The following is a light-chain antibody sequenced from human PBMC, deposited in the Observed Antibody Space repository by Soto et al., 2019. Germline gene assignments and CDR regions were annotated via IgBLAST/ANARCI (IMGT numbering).Light chain of an antibody. J-gene: IGLJ2*01. CDR2: EVT. CDR1: SSDVDTYNY. Sequence: HSVLTQPASVSGSPGQSITISCTGTSSDVDTYNYVSWYQQHPGKAPKLMIFEVTNRPSGVSHRFSGSKSGNTASLTISGLQAEDEADYYCCSYAGNLAVFGGGTKVTVL. V-gene: IGLV2-14*01. CDR3: CSYAGNLAV.